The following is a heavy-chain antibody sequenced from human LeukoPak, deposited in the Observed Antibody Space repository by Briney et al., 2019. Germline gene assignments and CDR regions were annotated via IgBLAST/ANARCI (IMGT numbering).Heavy chain of an antibody. Sequence: ASVKVSCKASGGTFSSYAISWVRQAPGQGLEWMGGIIPIFGTANYAQKFQGRVTITADKSTSTAYMELSSLRSEDTAVYYCARDRMVEQWLPSVFRSPYYYYYMDVWGKGTTVTVSS. CDR3: ARDRMVEQWLPSVFRSPYYYYYMDV. CDR1: GGTFSSYA. D-gene: IGHD6-19*01. V-gene: IGHV1-69*06. CDR2: IIPIFGTA. J-gene: IGHJ6*03.